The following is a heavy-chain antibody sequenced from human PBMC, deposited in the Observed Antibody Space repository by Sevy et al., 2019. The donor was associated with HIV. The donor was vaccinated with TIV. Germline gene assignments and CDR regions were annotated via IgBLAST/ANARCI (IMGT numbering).Heavy chain of an antibody. D-gene: IGHD1-26*01. CDR1: GGSISSGGYY. J-gene: IGHJ3*02. CDR2: ISYSGST. Sequence: SETLSLSCTVSGGSISSGGYYWSWIRQHPGKGLEGIGYISYSGSTYYNPSLKSRVTISVDTSKNQFSLKLSSVTAADTAVYYCARATNLNAFDIWGQGTMVTVSS. V-gene: IGHV4-31*03. CDR3: ARATNLNAFDI.